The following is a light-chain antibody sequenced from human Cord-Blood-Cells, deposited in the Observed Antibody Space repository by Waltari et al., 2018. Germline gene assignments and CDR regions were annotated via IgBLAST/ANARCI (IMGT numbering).Light chain of an antibody. V-gene: IGLV2-23*01. CDR1: SRDVGSYNL. Sequence: QSALTQPASLSGSPGQSITIPCTGTSRDVGSYNLVSWYQQHPGKAPKLMIYEGSKRPSGVSNRFSGSKSGNTASLTISGLQAEDEADYYCCSYAGSSTWVFGGGTKLTVL. CDR3: CSYAGSSTWV. J-gene: IGLJ3*02. CDR2: EGS.